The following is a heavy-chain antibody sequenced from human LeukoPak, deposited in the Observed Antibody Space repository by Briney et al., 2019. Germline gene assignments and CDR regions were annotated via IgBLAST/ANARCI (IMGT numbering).Heavy chain of an antibody. CDR2: ISWNSGSI. Sequence: GGSLRLSCAASVFTLDDYAMHWVRQSPGKGLEWVSGISWNSGSIGYADSVKGRFTISRDNAKNSLYLQMNSLRAEDTALYYCAKASRGGWSPYYFDYWGQGTLVTVSS. CDR1: VFTLDDYA. D-gene: IGHD6-19*01. J-gene: IGHJ4*02. V-gene: IGHV3-9*01. CDR3: AKASRGGWSPYYFDY.